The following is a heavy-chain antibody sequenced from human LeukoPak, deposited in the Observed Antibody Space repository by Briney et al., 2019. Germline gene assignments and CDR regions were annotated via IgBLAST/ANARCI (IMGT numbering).Heavy chain of an antibody. CDR2: INSKTDGGTT. V-gene: IGHV3-15*07. D-gene: IGHD2-21*02. CDR1: GFTFSNAW. CDR3: TTAGIYCGGDCYFD. Sequence: GGSLRLSCAASGFTFSNAWMNWVRQAPGKGLEWVGRINSKTDGGTTDYAAPVKGRFTISRDDSKNTLYLQMNSLKTEDTAVYYCTTAGIYCGGDCYFDWGQGTLVTVSS. J-gene: IGHJ4*02.